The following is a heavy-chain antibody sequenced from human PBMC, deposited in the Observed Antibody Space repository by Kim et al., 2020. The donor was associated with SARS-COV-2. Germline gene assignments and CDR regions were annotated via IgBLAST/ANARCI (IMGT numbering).Heavy chain of an antibody. Sequence: GGSLRLSCAASGFTFSSYSMNWVRQAPGKGLEWVSSISSSSSYIYYADSVKGRFTISRDNAKNSLYLQMNSLRAEDTAVYYCASDYSKWVSLGMDVWGQGTTVTVSS. J-gene: IGHJ6*02. CDR3: ASDYSKWVSLGMDV. CDR2: ISSSSSYI. D-gene: IGHD4-4*01. V-gene: IGHV3-21*01. CDR1: GFTFSSYS.